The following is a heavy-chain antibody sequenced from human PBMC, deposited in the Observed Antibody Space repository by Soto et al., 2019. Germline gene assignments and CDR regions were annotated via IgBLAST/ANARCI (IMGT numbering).Heavy chain of an antibody. V-gene: IGHV4-59*08. CDR2: IYYSGNT. CDR3: ARQSHYDFWSGYYSPYWFDP. CDR1: GGSISSCY. Sequence: SETLSLTCTVSGGSISSCYWSWIRQPPGKGLEWIGCIYYSGNTNYNPSLKSRVTISVDTSKNQFSLKLSSVTAADTAVYYCARQSHYDFWSGYYSPYWFDPWGQGTLVTVSS. J-gene: IGHJ5*02. D-gene: IGHD3-3*01.